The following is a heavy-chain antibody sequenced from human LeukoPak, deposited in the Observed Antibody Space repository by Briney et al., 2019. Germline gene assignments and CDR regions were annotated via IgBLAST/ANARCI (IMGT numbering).Heavy chain of an antibody. CDR3: AELGITMIGGV. V-gene: IGHV3-11*06. J-gene: IGHJ6*04. Sequence: GGSLRLSCAASGFTFTDSHMTWVRQAPGKGLEWLSYISGSSDDTNYADSVRGRFTISRDNAKNSLYLQMNSLRAEDTAVYYCAELGITMIGGVWGKGTTVTISS. CDR1: GFTFTDSH. CDR2: ISGSSDDT. D-gene: IGHD3-10*02.